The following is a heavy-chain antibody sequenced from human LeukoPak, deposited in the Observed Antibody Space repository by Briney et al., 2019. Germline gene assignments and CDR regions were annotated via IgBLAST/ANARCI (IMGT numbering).Heavy chain of an antibody. D-gene: IGHD3-22*01. CDR2: IYTSGST. J-gene: IGHJ2*01. CDR1: GGSISSGSYY. V-gene: IGHV4-61*09. Sequence: KPSETLSLTCTVSGGSISSGSYYWSWIRQPAGKGLEWIGHIYTSGSTNYNPSLKSRVTISVDTSKNQFSLKLSSVTAADTAVYYCARAGYYYDSSGYYYWYFDLWGRGTLVTVSS. CDR3: ARAGYYYDSSGYYYWYFDL.